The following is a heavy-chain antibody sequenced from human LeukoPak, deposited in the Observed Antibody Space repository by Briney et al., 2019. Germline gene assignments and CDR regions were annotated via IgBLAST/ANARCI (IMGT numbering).Heavy chain of an antibody. J-gene: IGHJ3*02. D-gene: IGHD4-11*01. Sequence: SETLSLTCSVSGDSISRDYWSWIRQPPGRGLEWIGNIYFSWTTNYNPSLKSRVTISVDTSKTQFSLKLTSVTAADTAVYYCARGDYRHFDIWGQGTMVTVAS. CDR1: GDSISRDY. CDR2: IYFSWTT. CDR3: ARGDYRHFDI. V-gene: IGHV4-59*01.